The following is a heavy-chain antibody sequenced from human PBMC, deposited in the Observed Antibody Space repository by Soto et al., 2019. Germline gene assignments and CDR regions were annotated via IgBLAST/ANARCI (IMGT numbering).Heavy chain of an antibody. V-gene: IGHV4-30-2*01. CDR1: GGSISSGGYS. D-gene: IGHD3-10*01. Sequence: SETLSLTCAVSGGSISSGGYSWSWIRQPPGKGLEWIGYIYHSGSTYYNPSLKSRVTISVDRSKNQFSLKLSSVTAADTAVYYCASRDYYGSGSYQGWGQGTLVTVSS. CDR3: ASRDYYGSGSYQG. CDR2: IYHSGST. J-gene: IGHJ4*02.